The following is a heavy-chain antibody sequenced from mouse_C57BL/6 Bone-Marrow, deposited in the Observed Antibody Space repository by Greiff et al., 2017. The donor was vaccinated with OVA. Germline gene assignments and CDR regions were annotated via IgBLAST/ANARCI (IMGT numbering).Heavy chain of an antibody. CDR1: GYTFTSYW. D-gene: IGHD2-4*01. Sequence: VQLQQPGAELVKPGASVKMSCKASGYTFTSYWITWVKQRPGQGLEWIGDIYPGSGSTNYNEKFKSKATLTVDTSSSTAYMQLSSLKSEDSAVDYCAREEYYDYDVAYWGQGTLVTVSA. J-gene: IGHJ3*01. CDR3: AREEYYDYDVAY. CDR2: IYPGSGST. V-gene: IGHV1-55*01.